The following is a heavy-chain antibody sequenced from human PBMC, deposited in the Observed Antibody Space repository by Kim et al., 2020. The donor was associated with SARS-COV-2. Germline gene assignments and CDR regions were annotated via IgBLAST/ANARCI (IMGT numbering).Heavy chain of an antibody. D-gene: IGHD2-21*02. J-gene: IGHJ4*02. V-gene: IGHV3-30*07. CDR3: ARDSCGGDCYGDFDY. Sequence: ESVKGRFTISRDNSENTLYLQMTSLRAEDTAVYDCARDSCGGDCYGDFDYWGQGTLVTVSS.